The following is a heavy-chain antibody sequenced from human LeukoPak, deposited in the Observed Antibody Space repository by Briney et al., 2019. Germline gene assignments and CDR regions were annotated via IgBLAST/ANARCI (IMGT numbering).Heavy chain of an antibody. CDR3: ARGKYNWNDDYYYYYMDV. V-gene: IGHV3-20*04. CDR1: GLTFDDYG. Sequence: GGSLRLSCAASGLTFDDYGMSWVRQAPGKGLEWVSGINWNGGSTGYADSVKGRFTISRDNAKNSLYLQMNSLRAEDTALYYCARGKYNWNDDYYYYYMDVWGKGTTVTVSS. J-gene: IGHJ6*03. D-gene: IGHD1-1*01. CDR2: INWNGGST.